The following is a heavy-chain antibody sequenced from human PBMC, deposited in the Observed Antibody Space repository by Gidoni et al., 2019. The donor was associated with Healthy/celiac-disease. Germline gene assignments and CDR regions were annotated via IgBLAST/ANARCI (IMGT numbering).Heavy chain of an antibody. CDR3: ARRLVVPAATFFDY. Sequence: QVQLQESGPGLVKPSETLSLTCTVSGYSISSGYYWGWIRQPPGKGLEWIGSIYHSGSTYYNPSLKGRVTISVDTSKNQFSLKLSSVTAADTAVYYCARRLVVPAATFFDYWGQGTLVTVSS. CDR1: GYSISSGYY. CDR2: IYHSGST. D-gene: IGHD2-2*01. V-gene: IGHV4-38-2*02. J-gene: IGHJ4*02.